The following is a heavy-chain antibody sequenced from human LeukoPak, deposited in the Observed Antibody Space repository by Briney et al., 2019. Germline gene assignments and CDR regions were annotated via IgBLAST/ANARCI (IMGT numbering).Heavy chain of an antibody. CDR2: ISGSGGST. CDR3: AKRPELGRYYYYGMDV. CDR1: GFTFSGYA. Sequence: GGSLRLSCAASGFTFSGYAMSWVRQAPGKGLEWVSAISGSGGSTYYADSVKGRFTISRDNSKNTLYLQMNSLRAEDTAVYYCAKRPELGRYYYYGMDVWGQGTTVTVSS. V-gene: IGHV3-23*01. J-gene: IGHJ6*02. D-gene: IGHD7-27*01.